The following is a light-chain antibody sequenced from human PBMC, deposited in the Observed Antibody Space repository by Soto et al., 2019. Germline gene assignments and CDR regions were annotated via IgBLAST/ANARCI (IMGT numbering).Light chain of an antibody. CDR1: QTISSY. V-gene: IGKV1-39*01. J-gene: IGKJ2*01. Sequence: DIQMTQSPPSLSASVGDRVTITCRASQTISSYLNWYQQKPGKAPKLLIYAASTLQSWVPSRFSGSGSGTDFTLTISSLQPEDFATYYCQQSHGIPYTFGQGTKLESK. CDR2: AAS. CDR3: QQSHGIPYT.